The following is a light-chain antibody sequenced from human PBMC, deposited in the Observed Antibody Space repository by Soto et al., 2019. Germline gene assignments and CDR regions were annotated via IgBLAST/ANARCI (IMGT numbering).Light chain of an antibody. J-gene: IGKJ1*01. V-gene: IGKV3D-15*01. CDR2: ATS. CDR1: QSVSSTY. CDR3: QQYYNWPQT. Sequence: ETVMTQSPATLSVSPGERATLSCSASQSVSSTYLAWYQQKPDQSPRLLIYATSTRAAGIPDRFSGSGSGTEFTLTISSLQSEDFAVYCCQQYYNWPQTFGQGTKVDIK.